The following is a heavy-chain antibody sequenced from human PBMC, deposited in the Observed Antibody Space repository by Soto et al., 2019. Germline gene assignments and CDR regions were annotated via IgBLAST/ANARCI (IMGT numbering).Heavy chain of an antibody. J-gene: IGHJ6*04. CDR3: ADPLDLDV. CDR2: IKPDGSEK. V-gene: IGHV3-7*01. D-gene: IGHD3-16*02. CDR1: GFTFSRSW. Sequence: EVQLVESGGGLVQPGGSLRLSCAASGFTFSRSWMSWVRQAPGKGLEWVATIKPDGSEKYYVDSVKGQFTISRDNAKNSLYLQMNSLRVEDTAVFYCADPLDLDVWGKGATVTVSS.